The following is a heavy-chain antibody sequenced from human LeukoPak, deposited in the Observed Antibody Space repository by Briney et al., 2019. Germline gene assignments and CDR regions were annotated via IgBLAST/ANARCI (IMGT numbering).Heavy chain of an antibody. J-gene: IGHJ4*02. D-gene: IGHD1-26*01. CDR1: GYTFTSYG. V-gene: IGHV1-18*01. CDR2: ISAYNGNT. Sequence: GASVKVSFQGSGYTFTSYGISLVRPAPGQGLEWMGWISAYNGNTNYAQKLQGRVTMTTDTSTSTAYMELRSLRPEDTAVYYCARALLLLSPHIDYWGQGTLVTVSS. CDR3: ARALLLLSPHIDY.